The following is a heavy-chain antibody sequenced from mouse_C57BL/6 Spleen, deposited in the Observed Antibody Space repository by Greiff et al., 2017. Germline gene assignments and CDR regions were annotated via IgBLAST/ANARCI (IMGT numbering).Heavy chain of an antibody. D-gene: IGHD2-1*01. CDR3: ARPLGVTTGYYAMDY. CDR2: IYPGDGDT. Sequence: QVQLQQSGPELVKPGASVKISCKASGYAFSSSWMNWVKQRPGKGLEWIGRIYPGDGDTNYNGKFKGKATLTADKSSSTAYMQLSSLTSEDSAVYFCARPLGVTTGYYAMDYWGQGTSVTVSS. CDR1: GYAFSSSW. J-gene: IGHJ4*01. V-gene: IGHV1-82*01.